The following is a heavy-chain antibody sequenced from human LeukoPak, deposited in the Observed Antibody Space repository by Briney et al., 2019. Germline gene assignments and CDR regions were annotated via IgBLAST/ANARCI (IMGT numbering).Heavy chain of an antibody. CDR1: GGSFSGYY. D-gene: IGHD3-10*01. CDR3: ARTRTIGEFRSYYFDY. J-gene: IGHJ4*02. V-gene: IGHV4-34*01. CDR2: INHSGST. Sequence: SETLSLTCAVYGGSFSGYYWCWLRPPPGKGLEWIGEINHSGSTNYNPSLKSRVTISVDASKNQSSMKLSSVTAADTAVYYCARTRTIGEFRSYYFDYWGQGTLVTVSS.